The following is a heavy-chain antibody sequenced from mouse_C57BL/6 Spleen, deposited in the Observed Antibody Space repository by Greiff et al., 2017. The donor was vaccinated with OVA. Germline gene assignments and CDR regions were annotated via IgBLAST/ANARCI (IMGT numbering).Heavy chain of an antibody. Sequence: VKLQESGAELVRPGASVTLSCKASGYTFTDYEMHWVKQTPVHGLEWIGAIDPETGGTAYNQKFKGKAILTADKSSSTAYLELRSLTSEDSAVDYCTRRKYTSWDGFDYWGQGTTLTVSS. CDR1: GYTFTDYE. D-gene: IGHD4-1*01. CDR2: IDPETGGT. J-gene: IGHJ2*01. CDR3: TRRKYTSWDGFDY. V-gene: IGHV1-15*01.